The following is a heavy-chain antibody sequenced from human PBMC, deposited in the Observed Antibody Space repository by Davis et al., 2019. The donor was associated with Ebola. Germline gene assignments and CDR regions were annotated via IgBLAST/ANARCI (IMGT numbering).Heavy chain of an antibody. J-gene: IGHJ6*04. CDR2: INPNSGGT. D-gene: IGHD3-10*01. V-gene: IGHV1-2*05. CDR1: GYTFTGYY. Sequence: ASVKVSCKASGYTFTGYYMHWVRQAPGQGLEWMGRINPNSGGTNYAQKFQGRVTMTRDTSISTAYMELSRLRSDDTVVYYCARENYYGSGTYGMDVWGKGTTVTVSS. CDR3: ARENYYGSGTYGMDV.